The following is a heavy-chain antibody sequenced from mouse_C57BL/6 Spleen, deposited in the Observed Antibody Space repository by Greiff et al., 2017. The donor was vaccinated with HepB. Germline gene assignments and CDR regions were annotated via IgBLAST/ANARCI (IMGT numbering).Heavy chain of an antibody. Sequence: VQLQQSGPELVKPGASVKISCKASGYAFSSSWMNWVKQRPGKGLEWIGRIYPGDGDTNYNGKFKGKATLTADKSSSTAYMQLSSLTSEDSAVYCCARGQLRLYFDYWGQGTTLTVSS. CDR2: IYPGDGDT. J-gene: IGHJ2*01. V-gene: IGHV1-82*01. CDR1: GYAFSSSW. CDR3: ARGQLRLYFDY. D-gene: IGHD3-2*02.